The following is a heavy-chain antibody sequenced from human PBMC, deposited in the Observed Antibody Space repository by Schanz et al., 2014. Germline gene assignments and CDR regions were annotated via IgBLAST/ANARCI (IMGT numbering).Heavy chain of an antibody. CDR3: AREDCSATSCYFRY. J-gene: IGHJ4*02. D-gene: IGHD2-21*01. CDR2: ISNSGTTI. V-gene: IGHV3-11*04. CDR1: GFTFSDYY. Sequence: VQLVESGGGMVQPGGSLRLSCAASGFTFSDYYMSWIRQAPGKGLEWVSYISNSGTTIYYADSVKGRFTISRDNAKNSLYLQMNTLRAEDTAVYYCAREDCSATSCYFRYWGQGTLVTVSS.